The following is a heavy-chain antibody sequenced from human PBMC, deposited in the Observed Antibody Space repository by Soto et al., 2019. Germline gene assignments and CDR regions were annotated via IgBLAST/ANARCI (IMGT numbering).Heavy chain of an antibody. Sequence: ASVKVSCKASGYTFTSYAMHWVRQAPGQRLEWMGWINAGNGNTKHSQKFQGRVTITRDTSASTAYMELSSLRSEDTAVYYCARDDGYYLIDYWGQGALVTVSS. J-gene: IGHJ4*02. CDR1: GYTFTSYA. CDR2: INAGNGNT. V-gene: IGHV1-3*01. CDR3: ARDDGYYLIDY. D-gene: IGHD3-22*01.